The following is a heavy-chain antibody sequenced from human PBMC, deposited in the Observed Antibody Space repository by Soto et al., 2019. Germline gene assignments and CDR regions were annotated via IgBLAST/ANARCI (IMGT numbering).Heavy chain of an antibody. Sequence: WETLSLTCTVSGGSISYYYWNWIRQSAGKGLEWIGRIYSSGSTNYNPSLKSRISMSIDTSKNQFSLKVRAVSAADTAVYYCARDYGSGSYYTFDYWGQGTQVTVSS. V-gene: IGHV4-4*07. CDR3: ARDYGSGSYYTFDY. CDR1: GGSISYYY. CDR2: IYSSGST. J-gene: IGHJ4*02. D-gene: IGHD3-10*01.